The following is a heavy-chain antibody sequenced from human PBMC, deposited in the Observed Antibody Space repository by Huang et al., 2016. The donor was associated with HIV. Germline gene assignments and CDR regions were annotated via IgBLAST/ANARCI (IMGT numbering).Heavy chain of an antibody. CDR2: ISYDGSDK. J-gene: IGHJ4*02. D-gene: IGHD1-26*01. V-gene: IGHV3-30-3*01. Sequence: QVQLVESGGGVVQPGGSLRLSCAASGFTFSSYSMNWVRQAPGKGLEWVAVISYDGSDKDYADSVKGRFTVSRDNSENTLYVQMNSLRVDDTAVYYCARGASYARIDYWGQGTLVTVSS. CDR3: ARGASYARIDY. CDR1: GFTFSSYS.